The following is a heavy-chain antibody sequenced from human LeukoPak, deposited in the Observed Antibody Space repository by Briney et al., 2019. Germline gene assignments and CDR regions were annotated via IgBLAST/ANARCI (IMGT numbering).Heavy chain of an antibody. V-gene: IGHV4-59*01. Sequence: SETLSLTCTVSGGSISSYYWSWIRQPPGKGLEWIGYIYYSGSTNYNPSLKSRVTISVDTSKNQFSLKLSSVTAADTAVYYCAVGTVVRDYYYYGMDVWGQGTTVTVSS. D-gene: IGHD4-23*01. J-gene: IGHJ6*02. CDR3: AVGTVVRDYYYYGMDV. CDR1: GGSISSYY. CDR2: IYYSGST.